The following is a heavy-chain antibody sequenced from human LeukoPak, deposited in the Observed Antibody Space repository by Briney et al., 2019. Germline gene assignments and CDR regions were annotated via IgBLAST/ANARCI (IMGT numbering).Heavy chain of an antibody. J-gene: IGHJ4*02. CDR3: AQMEIVVVAARALDY. D-gene: IGHD2-15*01. V-gene: IGHV3-23*01. CDR1: GFTFSTYA. CDR2: ISGSGGST. Sequence: PGGSLRLSCAASGFTFSTYAMTWVRQPPGKGLEWVSAISGSGGSTYYANSVKGRFTISRDNSKNTLYLQMNSLRAEDTAVYYCAQMEIVVVAARALDYWGQGTLVTVSS.